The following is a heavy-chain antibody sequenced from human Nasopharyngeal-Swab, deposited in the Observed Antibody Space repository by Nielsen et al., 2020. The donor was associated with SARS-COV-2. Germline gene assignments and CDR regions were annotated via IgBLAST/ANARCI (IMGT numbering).Heavy chain of an antibody. J-gene: IGHJ5*01. Sequence: ETLSLTCMASGYSFVNHWIGWVRQKPGKGLEWMGMVYPGNSEVAYSPSFQGQVTISADKSINTAYLQLTSLRASDTAMYFCARRAARDGYNYEVDPWGQGTLVTVS. V-gene: IGHV5-51*01. CDR3: ARRAARDGYNYEVDP. CDR1: GYSFVNHW. D-gene: IGHD5-24*01. CDR2: VYPGNSEV.